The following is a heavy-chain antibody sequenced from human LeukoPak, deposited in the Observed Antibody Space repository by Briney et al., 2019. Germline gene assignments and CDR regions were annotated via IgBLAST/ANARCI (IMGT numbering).Heavy chain of an antibody. V-gene: IGHV3-74*01. D-gene: IGHD6-19*01. Sequence: GGSLRLSCAASGFTFSTYWMHWVRHAPGKGLVWVSHINNDGSNTRYADSVKGRFTISRDNAKNTLHLQMNSLRAEDTAVYYCARGGVAVGGTVWGYWGQGTLVTVSS. CDR2: INNDGSNT. CDR3: ARGGVAVGGTVWGY. J-gene: IGHJ4*02. CDR1: GFTFSTYW.